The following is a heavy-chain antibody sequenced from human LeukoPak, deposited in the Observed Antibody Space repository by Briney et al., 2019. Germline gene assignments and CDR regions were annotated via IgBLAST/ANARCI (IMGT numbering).Heavy chain of an antibody. D-gene: IGHD3-10*01. Sequence: SETLSLTCTVSGGSISSSSYYWGWIRQPPGKGLEWIGTIYYSGSTYYNPSLKSRVTLSVDTSKNQLSLKVSTVTAADTAVYYCASRFGSGNGMDVWGQGTTVTVSS. CDR3: ASRFGSGNGMDV. CDR1: GGSISSSSYY. J-gene: IGHJ6*02. CDR2: IYYSGST. V-gene: IGHV4-39*07.